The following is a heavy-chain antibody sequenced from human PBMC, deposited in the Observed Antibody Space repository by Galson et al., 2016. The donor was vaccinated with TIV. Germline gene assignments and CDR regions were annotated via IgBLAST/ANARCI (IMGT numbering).Heavy chain of an antibody. CDR3: AKEENSGYYPNDAFDF. CDR2: IAYDGSYK. V-gene: IGHV3-30*18. CDR1: GFPFSSYN. D-gene: IGHD3-3*01. Sequence: LRLSCAASGFPFSSYNMHWVRQAPGKGLEWVAVIAYDGSYKHYAGSVKGRFTVSRDNSKTTLDLQMNSLGAEDTALYYCAKEENSGYYPNDAFDFWGQGTMVTVS. J-gene: IGHJ3*01.